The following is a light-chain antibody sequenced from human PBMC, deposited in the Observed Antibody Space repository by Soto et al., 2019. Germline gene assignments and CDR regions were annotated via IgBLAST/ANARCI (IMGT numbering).Light chain of an antibody. Sequence: QSALTQPASVSGSPGQSITISCTGTSSDVGSYNLVSWYQQQPGKAPKLMIYEGSKRPSGVSNRFSGSKSGNTASLKISGLQAEDEADYYCCSYAGSSTSVVFGRVTKLTVL. CDR2: EGS. V-gene: IGLV2-23*01. J-gene: IGLJ2*01. CDR1: SSDVGSYNL. CDR3: CSYAGSSTSVV.